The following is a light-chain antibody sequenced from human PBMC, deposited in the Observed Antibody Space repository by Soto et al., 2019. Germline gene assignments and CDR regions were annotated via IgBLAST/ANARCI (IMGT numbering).Light chain of an antibody. Sequence: QSALTQPPSASGSPGQSVTISFTGSSSDVGAYNYVSWYQQHPGKAPKLLIYEVNKRPSGVPGRFSGSKSDNTASLTVSGLQGDDEADYYCSSYAGRNNFVVFGGGTKVTVL. CDR1: SSDVGAYNY. CDR3: SSYAGRNNFVV. J-gene: IGLJ2*01. V-gene: IGLV2-8*01. CDR2: EVN.